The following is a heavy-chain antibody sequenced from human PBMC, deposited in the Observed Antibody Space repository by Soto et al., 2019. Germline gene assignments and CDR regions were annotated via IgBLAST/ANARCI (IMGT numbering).Heavy chain of an antibody. V-gene: IGHV4-34*01. J-gene: IGHJ4*02. D-gene: IGHD4-17*01. CDR3: ARGGLRWSGGKYYFDY. CDR1: GGSFSGYY. CDR2: INHSGST. Sequence: QVQLQQWGAGLLKPSETLSLTCAVYGGSFSGYYWSWIRQPPGQGLEWIGQINHSGSTNYNPSPKTRVNTSVDTSKNQSALKLSPVTAADTAVYYCARGGLRWSGGKYYFDYWGQGTLVTASS.